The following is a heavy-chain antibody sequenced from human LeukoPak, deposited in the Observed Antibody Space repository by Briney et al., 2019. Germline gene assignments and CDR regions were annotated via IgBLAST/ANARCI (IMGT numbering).Heavy chain of an antibody. V-gene: IGHV3-49*04. CDR3: TRAYYYSSGYYLLDY. Sequence: GGSLRLSCTASGFTFGDYAMGWVRQAPGKGLEWVGFIRSKAYGGTTEYAASVKGRFTISRDDSKSIAYLQMNSLKTEDTAVYYRTRAYYYSSGYYLLDYWGQGTLVTVSS. CDR1: GFTFGDYA. J-gene: IGHJ4*02. D-gene: IGHD3-22*01. CDR2: IRSKAYGGTT.